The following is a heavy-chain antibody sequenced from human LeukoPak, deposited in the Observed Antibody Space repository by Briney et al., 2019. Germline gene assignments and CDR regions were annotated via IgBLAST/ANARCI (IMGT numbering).Heavy chain of an antibody. CDR2: INPNSGGT. V-gene: IGHV1-2*02. CDR3: ASDLFGDNWFDP. CDR1: EYTFTGYY. Sequence: ASVKVSCKDSEYTFTGYYMHWVRQAPGQGLEWMGWINPNSGGTNYAQKFQGRVTMTRDTSISTAYMELSRLRSDDTAVYYCASDLFGDNWFDPWGQGTLVTVSS. D-gene: IGHD3-10*01. J-gene: IGHJ5*02.